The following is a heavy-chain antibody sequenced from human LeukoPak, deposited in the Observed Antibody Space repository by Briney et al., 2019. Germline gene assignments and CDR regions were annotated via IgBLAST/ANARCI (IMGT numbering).Heavy chain of an antibody. CDR1: GFTFSDAW. CDR3: TTEMYGDYDFNF. V-gene: IGHV3-15*01. J-gene: IGHJ4*02. CDR2: IKSKTAGGTT. Sequence: GGSLRLSCAAAGFTFSDAWMNWVRQVPGKGLEWVGRIKSKTAGGTTDFAAPVKARFTISRDDSKNTLYLQMNSLKTEDTAVYYCTTEMYGDYDFNFWSQGTLVTVSS. D-gene: IGHD4-17*01.